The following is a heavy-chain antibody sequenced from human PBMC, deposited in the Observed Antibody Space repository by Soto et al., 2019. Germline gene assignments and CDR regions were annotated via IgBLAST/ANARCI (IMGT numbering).Heavy chain of an antibody. Sequence: SGFTFSSFGMHWVRQVPGKGLEWVAFISNIGSNEYYADSVKDRFTISRDNSKNTLYLQMTSLIPGDTAVYYCAKDYGSGTYLFDYCGQGTVVTVSS. CDR3: AKDYGSGTYLFDY. V-gene: IGHV3-30*18. D-gene: IGHD3-10*01. CDR1: GFTFSSFG. CDR2: ISNIGSNE. J-gene: IGHJ4*02.